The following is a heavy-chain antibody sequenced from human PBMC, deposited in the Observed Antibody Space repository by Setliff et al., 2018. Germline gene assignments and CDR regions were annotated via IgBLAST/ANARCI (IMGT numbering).Heavy chain of an antibody. D-gene: IGHD2-2*01. Sequence: LRLSCTASGFTFGDYAMHWVRQAPGKGLEWVSGISWNSGIVAYADSVKGRFTISRDNAKNSLYLQMNSLRAEDMALYYCAKGYCSSTSCYVDYWGQGTLVTVSS. CDR1: GFTFGDYA. J-gene: IGHJ4*02. V-gene: IGHV3-9*03. CDR2: ISWNSGIV. CDR3: AKGYCSSTSCYVDY.